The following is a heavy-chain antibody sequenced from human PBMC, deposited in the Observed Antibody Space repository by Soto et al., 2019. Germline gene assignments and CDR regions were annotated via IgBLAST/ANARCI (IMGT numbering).Heavy chain of an antibody. CDR2: IYHSEST. Sequence: QVQLQESGPGLVKPSGTLSLTCAVSGGSISSSNWWSWVHQPPGKGLEWIGEIYHSESTNYNPSLTGRVTISVDKSKNKCSLRMSSVTAGDTAVYYCAIYEGDYYASRGDYRWVFDYWGQGTVVTVSS. V-gene: IGHV4-4*02. J-gene: IGHJ4*02. CDR1: GGSISSSNW. D-gene: IGHD3-22*01. CDR3: AIYEGDYYASRGDYRWVFDY.